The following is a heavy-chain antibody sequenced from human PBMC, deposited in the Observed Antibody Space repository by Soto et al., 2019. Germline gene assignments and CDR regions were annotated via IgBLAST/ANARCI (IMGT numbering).Heavy chain of an antibody. CDR2: INHSGST. J-gene: IGHJ6*02. D-gene: IGHD3-9*01. CDR1: GGSFSGYY. Sequence: SETLSLTCAVYGGSFSGYYWSWIRQPPGKGLEWIGEINHSGSTNYNPSLKSRVTISVDTSKNQFSLRLSSVTAADTAVYYCARGSGLTGYYRNYYYGMDVWGQGTTVTVSS. CDR3: ARGSGLTGYYRNYYYGMDV. V-gene: IGHV4-34*01.